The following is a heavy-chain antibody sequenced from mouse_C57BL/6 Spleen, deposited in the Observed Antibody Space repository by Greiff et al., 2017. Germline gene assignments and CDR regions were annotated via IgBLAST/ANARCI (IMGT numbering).Heavy chain of an antibody. D-gene: IGHD2-5*01. J-gene: IGHJ3*01. CDR2: IYPGSGST. CDR1: GYTFTSYW. CDR3: ARSSYSNLRAFAY. Sequence: VQLQQPGAELVKPGASVKMSCKASGYTFTSYWITWVKQRPGQGLEWIGDIYPGSGSTNYNEKFKSKATLTVDTSSSTAYMQLSSLTSEDSAVYYCARSSYSNLRAFAYWGQGTLVTVSA. V-gene: IGHV1-55*01.